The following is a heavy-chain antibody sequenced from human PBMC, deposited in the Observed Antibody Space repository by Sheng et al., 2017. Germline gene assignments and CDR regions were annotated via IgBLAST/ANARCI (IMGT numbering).Heavy chain of an antibody. CDR2: IYHSGST. J-gene: IGHJ5*02. CDR3: ARATMVRGAAFDP. D-gene: IGHD3-10*01. V-gene: IGHV4-38-2*02. CDR1: GYSISSGYY. Sequence: QVQLQESGPGLVKPSETLSLTCTVSGYSISSGYYWGWIRQPPGKGLEWIGSIYHSGSTYYNPSLKSRVTISVDTSKNQFSLKLSSVTAADTAVYYCARATMVRGAAFDPWGQGTLVTVSS.